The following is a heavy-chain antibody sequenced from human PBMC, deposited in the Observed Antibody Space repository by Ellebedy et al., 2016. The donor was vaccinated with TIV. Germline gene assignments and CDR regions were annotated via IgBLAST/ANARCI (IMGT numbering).Heavy chain of an antibody. CDR3: ARGTMVRGPYLL. Sequence: GESLKISXAASGFTFSGSAMHWVRQASGKGLEWVGRIRSKANSYATAYAASVKGRFTISRDDSKNTAYLQMNSLKTEDTAVYYCARGTMVRGPYLLWGQGTLVTVSS. J-gene: IGHJ4*02. D-gene: IGHD3-10*01. CDR2: IRSKANSYAT. CDR1: GFTFSGSA. V-gene: IGHV3-73*01.